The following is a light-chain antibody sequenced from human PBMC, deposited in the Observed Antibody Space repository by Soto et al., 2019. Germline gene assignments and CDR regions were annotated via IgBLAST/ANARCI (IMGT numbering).Light chain of an antibody. Sequence: QSVLTQPPSVSGAPGQRVTISCTGSSSNIGAGYDVQWYQQLPGTVPKLLIYASNNRPSGVPDRFSGSKSDTSASLAITGLQAEDEADYYCQSFDSSLTVCVFGGGTKLTVL. CDR2: ASN. J-gene: IGLJ3*02. V-gene: IGLV1-40*01. CDR3: QSFDSSLTVCV. CDR1: SSNIGAGYD.